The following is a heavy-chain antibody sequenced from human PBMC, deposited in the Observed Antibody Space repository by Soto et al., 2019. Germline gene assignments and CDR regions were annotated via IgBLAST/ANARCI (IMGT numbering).Heavy chain of an antibody. CDR2: IYYSGST. CDR3: ASSYGDYVSY. V-gene: IGHV4-39*01. J-gene: IGHJ4*02. D-gene: IGHD4-17*01. Sequence: QLQLQESGPGLVKPSETLSLTCTVSGGSISSSSYYWGWIRQPSGKGPEWIGSIYYSGSTYYNPSLKGRVTISVDTSKNQFSLKLSSVTAADTAVYYCASSYGDYVSYWGQGTLVTVSS. CDR1: GGSISSSSYY.